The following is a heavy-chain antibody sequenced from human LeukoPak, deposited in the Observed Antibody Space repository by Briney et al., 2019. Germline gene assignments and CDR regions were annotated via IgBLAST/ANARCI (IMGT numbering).Heavy chain of an antibody. D-gene: IGHD3-9*01. CDR1: GGSISSYY. V-gene: IGHV4-59*01. Sequence: SETLSLTCTVSGGSISSYYWSWIRQPPGKGLEWIGYIYYSESTNYNPSLKSRVTISVDTSKNQFSLKLSSVTAADTAVYYCAREETYYDILTGYYAASYWYFDLWGRGTLVTVSS. J-gene: IGHJ2*01. CDR2: IYYSEST. CDR3: AREETYYDILTGYYAASYWYFDL.